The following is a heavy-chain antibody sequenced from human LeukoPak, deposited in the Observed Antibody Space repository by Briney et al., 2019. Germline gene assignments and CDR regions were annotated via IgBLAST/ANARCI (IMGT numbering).Heavy chain of an antibody. Sequence: PSATLSLTCTVSGGSISSGGYYWSWIRQHPGKGLEWIGYIYYSGSTYYNPSLKSRVTISVDTSKNQFSLKLSSVTAADTAVYYCARERVPAAPYYYGMDVWGKGTTVTVSS. D-gene: IGHD2-2*01. CDR3: ARERVPAAPYYYGMDV. J-gene: IGHJ6*04. CDR2: IYYSGST. CDR1: GGSISSGGYY. V-gene: IGHV4-31*03.